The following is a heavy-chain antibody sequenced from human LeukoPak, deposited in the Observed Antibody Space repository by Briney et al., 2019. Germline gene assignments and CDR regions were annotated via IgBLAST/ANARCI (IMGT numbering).Heavy chain of an antibody. CDR1: GGSISSSSSY. Sequence: SETLSLTCTVSGGSISSSSSYWGWIRQPPGKGLEWIGDIYYSGSTYYTPSLKSRVTMSVDTSKNQFSLKLSSVIAADTAVYYCARGRLVGPTTEFDYWGQGTLVTVSS. CDR2: IYYSGST. V-gene: IGHV4-39*01. D-gene: IGHD1-26*01. CDR3: ARGRLVGPTTEFDY. J-gene: IGHJ4*02.